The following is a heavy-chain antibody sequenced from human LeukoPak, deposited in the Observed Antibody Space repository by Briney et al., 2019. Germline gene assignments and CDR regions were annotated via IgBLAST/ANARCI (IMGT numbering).Heavy chain of an antibody. D-gene: IGHD2-2*01. CDR1: GFTFSSYG. CDR3: ARTPFNIVVVPAAIEVQSNFYMDV. J-gene: IGHJ6*03. V-gene: IGHV3-48*04. Sequence: PGGSLRLSCAASGFTFSSYGMTWVRQAPGKGLEWVSYISSSSSTIYYADSVKGRFTISRDNAKNSLYLQMHSLRAEDTAVYYCARTPFNIVVVPAAIEVQSNFYMDVWGKGTTVTISS. CDR2: ISSSSSTI.